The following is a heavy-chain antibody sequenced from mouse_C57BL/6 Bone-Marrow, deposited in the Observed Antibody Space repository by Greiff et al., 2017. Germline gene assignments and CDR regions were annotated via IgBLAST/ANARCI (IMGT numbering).Heavy chain of an antibody. CDR2: IDPEGGDN. J-gene: IGHJ1*03. Sequence: VQLQQSGAELVRPGASVKLSCTASGFNIKDYYMDWVKPRPEQGLEWIGRIDPEGGDNEYAPKFQGKVTMTADTATNTAYLQLSSLTSEDTAVYYCTTNYGSSDWYFDVWGTGTTVTVSS. CDR3: TTNYGSSDWYFDV. CDR1: GFNIKDYY. D-gene: IGHD1-1*01. V-gene: IGHV14-1*01.